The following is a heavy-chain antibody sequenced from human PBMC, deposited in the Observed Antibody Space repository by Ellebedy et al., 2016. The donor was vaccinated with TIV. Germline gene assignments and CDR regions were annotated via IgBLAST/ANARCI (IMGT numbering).Heavy chain of an antibody. Sequence: SETLSLXXAVYGGSFSGYYWSWIRQPPGKGLEWIGEINHSGSTNYNPSLKSRVTMSVDTSKNQVSLKLNSVTAADTAVYYCASGHLPLNIWGQGTMVTVSS. J-gene: IGHJ3*02. V-gene: IGHV4-34*01. CDR1: GGSFSGYY. CDR3: ASGHLPLNI. CDR2: INHSGST. D-gene: IGHD3-9*01.